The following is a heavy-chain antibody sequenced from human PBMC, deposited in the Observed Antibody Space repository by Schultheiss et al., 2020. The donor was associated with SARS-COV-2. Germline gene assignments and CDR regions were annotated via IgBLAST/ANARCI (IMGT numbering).Heavy chain of an antibody. J-gene: IGHJ6*02. D-gene: IGHD3-3*01. CDR3: ARDLGYDFWSGYPPRYYYYGMDV. CDR1: GYTFTSYG. V-gene: IGHV1-18*01. CDR2: ISAYNGNT. Sequence: SVKVSCKASGYTFTSYGISWVRQAPGQGLEWMGWISAYNGNTNYAQKLQGRVTMTTDTSTSTAYMELRSLRSDDTAVYYCARDLGYDFWSGYPPRYYYYGMDVWGQGTTVTVSS.